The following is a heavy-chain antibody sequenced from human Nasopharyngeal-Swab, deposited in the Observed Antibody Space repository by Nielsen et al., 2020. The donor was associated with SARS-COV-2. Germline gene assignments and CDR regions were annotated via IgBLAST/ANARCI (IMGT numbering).Heavy chain of an antibody. CDR2: ISSSSSYI. J-gene: IGHJ6*03. D-gene: IGHD3-3*01. Sequence: GGSLRLSCAASGFTFNYYSMNWVRQAPGKGLEWVSSISSSSSYIYYADSVKGRFTISRDNAKNSLYLQMNSLRAEDTAVYYCARGGLLRFGNMDVWGKGTTVTVSS. CDR3: ARGGLLRFGNMDV. V-gene: IGHV3-21*01. CDR1: GFTFNYYS.